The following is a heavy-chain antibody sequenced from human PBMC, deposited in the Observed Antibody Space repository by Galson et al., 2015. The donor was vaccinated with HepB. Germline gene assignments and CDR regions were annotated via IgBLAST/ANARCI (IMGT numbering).Heavy chain of an antibody. D-gene: IGHD4-17*01. Sequence: SVKVSCKASGYTFTGHYMHWVRQAPGQGLEWMGWINPNSGGTNYAQKFQGRVTMTRDTSIRTAYMELSRLRSDDTAVYYCARDSHPMNTVTTGRPQYRYWGQGTLVTVSS. V-gene: IGHV1-2*02. CDR1: GYTFTGHY. J-gene: IGHJ4*02. CDR2: INPNSGGT. CDR3: ARDSHPMNTVTTGRPQYRY.